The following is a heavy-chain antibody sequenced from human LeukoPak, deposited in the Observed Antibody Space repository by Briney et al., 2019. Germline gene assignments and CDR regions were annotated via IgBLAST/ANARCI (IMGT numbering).Heavy chain of an antibody. Sequence: PGGSLRLSCAASGFTFSSYAMSWVRQAPGKGLEWIGSGSYSGSTYYNPSLKSRVTISVDTSKNQFSLNLSSVTAADTAVYFCARHSNYSGNPGPPKNWGQGTLVTVSS. D-gene: IGHD4-23*01. J-gene: IGHJ4*02. CDR3: ARHSNYSGNPGPPKN. CDR1: GFTFSSYA. V-gene: IGHV4-39*01. CDR2: GSYSGST.